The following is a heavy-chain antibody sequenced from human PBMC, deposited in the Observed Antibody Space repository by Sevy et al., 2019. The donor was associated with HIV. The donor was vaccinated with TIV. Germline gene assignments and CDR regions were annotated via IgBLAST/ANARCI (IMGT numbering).Heavy chain of an antibody. Sequence: SETLSLTCTVSGGSISSGNYYWHWIRQPPGKGLEWIGYISYTGNTYYNPSLKSPFTISVDTSNNQFSLRLTSVTAAETAVYYCARVATEYTSSSVWFDPWGQGTLVTVSS. CDR2: ISYTGNT. D-gene: IGHD6-6*01. J-gene: IGHJ5*02. CDR3: ARVATEYTSSSVWFDP. V-gene: IGHV4-30-4*01. CDR1: GGSISSGNYY.